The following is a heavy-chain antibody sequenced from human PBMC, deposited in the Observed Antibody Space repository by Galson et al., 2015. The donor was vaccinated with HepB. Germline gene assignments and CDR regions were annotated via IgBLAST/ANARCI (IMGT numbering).Heavy chain of an antibody. CDR2: INAGNGNT. CDR1: GYTFTSYA. Sequence: SVKVSCKASGYTFTSYAMHWVRQAPGQRLEWMGWINAGNGNTKYSQKFQGRVTITRDTSASTAYMELSSLRSEDTAVYYCAREGGYYYDSSGYDCWGQGTLVTVSS. V-gene: IGHV1-3*01. J-gene: IGHJ4*02. D-gene: IGHD3-22*01. CDR3: AREGGYYYDSSGYDC.